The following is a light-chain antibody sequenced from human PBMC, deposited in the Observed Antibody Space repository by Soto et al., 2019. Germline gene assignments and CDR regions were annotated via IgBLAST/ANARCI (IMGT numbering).Light chain of an antibody. Sequence: QSVLTQPPSLSGAPGQRVTISCTGSSSDIGAGSEVHWYQQLPGTAPKLLIFGSTNRPSGVPDRFSGSKSATSASLAITGRQAEDEADDYCQSYDNSLSADVFGTGTKVTVL. J-gene: IGLJ1*01. CDR2: GST. V-gene: IGLV1-40*01. CDR3: QSYDNSLSADV. CDR1: SSDIGAGSE.